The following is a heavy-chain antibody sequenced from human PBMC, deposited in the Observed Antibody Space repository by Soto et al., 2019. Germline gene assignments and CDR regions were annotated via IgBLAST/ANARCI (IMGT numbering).Heavy chain of an antibody. J-gene: IGHJ4*02. D-gene: IGHD3-22*01. CDR1: GFTFNNAW. CDR3: TKEIVVARKAGENY. V-gene: IGHV3-15*01. Sequence: GGSLRLSCAASGFTFNNAWMSWVRQAPGKGLEWVGRIKSKTDGGKTDYAAPVKSRFIISRDDSKNTLYLQMNSMKTEDTAMYYCTKEIVVARKAGENYWGQGTLVTVSS. CDR2: IKSKTDGGKT.